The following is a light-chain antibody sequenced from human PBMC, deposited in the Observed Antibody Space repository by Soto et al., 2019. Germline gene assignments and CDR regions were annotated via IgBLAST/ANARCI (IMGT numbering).Light chain of an antibody. CDR1: QSISNH. J-gene: IGKJ1*01. Sequence: IQLSQSPSPVSASVEDRVIITCRARQSISNHLNWYQQKPGKAPKLLIFAASSLQSGVPARFSGSISGPDFTLTISSLQPEDFATYSRQQSYSSPPTFGQGTKVDIK. CDR2: AAS. V-gene: IGKV1-39*01. CDR3: QQSYSSPPT.